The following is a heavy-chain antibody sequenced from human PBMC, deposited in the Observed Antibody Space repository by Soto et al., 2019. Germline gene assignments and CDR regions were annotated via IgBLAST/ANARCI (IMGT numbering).Heavy chain of an antibody. CDR3: ASPRSEYSSSGGRYYYYGMDV. V-gene: IGHV5-10-1*01. CDR1: GYSFTSYW. D-gene: IGHD6-6*01. Sequence: PGESLKISCKGSGYSFTSYWISWVGQMPGKGLEWMGRIDPSDSYTNYSPSFQGHVTISADKSISTAYLQWSSLKASDTAMYYCASPRSEYSSSGGRYYYYGMDVWGQGTTVTVSS. CDR2: IDPSDSYT. J-gene: IGHJ6*02.